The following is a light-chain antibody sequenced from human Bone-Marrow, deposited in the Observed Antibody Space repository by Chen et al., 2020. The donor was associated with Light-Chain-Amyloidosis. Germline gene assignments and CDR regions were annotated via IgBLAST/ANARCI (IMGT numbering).Light chain of an antibody. Sequence: YELTHPPSLSASLGQSARITCSGDDLPTKYAYWYQQKPGQAPVLVIHRDTERPSGISERFSGSSSGTTATLTISGVQAEDEADYHCQSADSSGTYEVIFGGGTKLTVL. CDR1: DLPTKY. CDR3: QSADSSGTYEVI. V-gene: IGLV3-25*03. J-gene: IGLJ2*01. CDR2: RDT.